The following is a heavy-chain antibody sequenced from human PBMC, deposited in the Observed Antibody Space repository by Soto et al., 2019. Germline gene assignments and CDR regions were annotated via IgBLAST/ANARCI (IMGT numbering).Heavy chain of an antibody. CDR3: TTDLWRIAVVVGSTGYFNP. J-gene: IGHJ5*02. CDR1: GLTFSDAW. Sequence: GGSLRLSCAASGLTFSDAWMSWVRQAPGKGLDWVGRIKSKSDGGTTEYAAPVRGRFTISRDDSKNTLYLQMNSLKTEDTAVYYCTTDLWRIAVVVGSTGYFNPWGQGTPVTVSS. CDR2: IKSKSDGGTT. D-gene: IGHD2-15*01. V-gene: IGHV3-15*01.